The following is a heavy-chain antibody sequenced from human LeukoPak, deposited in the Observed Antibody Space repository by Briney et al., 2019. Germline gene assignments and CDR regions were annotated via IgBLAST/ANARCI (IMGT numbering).Heavy chain of an antibody. J-gene: IGHJ6*02. CDR3: ARGLGFCSGGNCYPSNGVDV. CDR2: ISDSGST. CDR1: GGSISSGDYY. V-gene: IGHV4-30-4*08. D-gene: IGHD2-15*01. Sequence: SQTLSLTCTVSGGSISSGDYYWSWIRQPPGKGLEWIGEISDSGSTNYNPSLKNRATILIDTSKKQISLDLYSVTAADTAVYYCARGLGFCSGGNCYPSNGVDVWGQGTTVSVSS.